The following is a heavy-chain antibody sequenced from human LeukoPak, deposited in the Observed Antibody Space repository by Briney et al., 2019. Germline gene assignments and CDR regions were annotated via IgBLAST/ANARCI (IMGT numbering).Heavy chain of an antibody. V-gene: IGHV3-74*01. J-gene: IGHJ5*01. CDR3: VRRTYWFDA. CDR1: GFTFSRDW. CDR2: ITQDASST. Sequence: QPGGSLRLSCAASGFTFSRDWMHWVRQAPGKGLVWVARITQDASSTSCPDPVKGRFTISRDNAKNTLYRKMNSVRAEDTALYYCVRRTYWFDAWGQGTLVTVSS.